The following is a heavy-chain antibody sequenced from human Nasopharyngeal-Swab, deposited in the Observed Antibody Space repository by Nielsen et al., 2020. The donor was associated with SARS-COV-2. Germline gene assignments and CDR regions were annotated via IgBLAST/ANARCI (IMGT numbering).Heavy chain of an antibody. Sequence: GESLKISCAASGFTFDDYTMHWVRQAPGKGLEWVSLISWDGGSTYYADSVKGRFTISRDNAKNSLYLQMNGLRDEDTAVYYCARDSDIYCSSTSCYAGIDYWGQGTLVTVSS. CDR1: GFTFDDYT. CDR2: ISWDGGST. D-gene: IGHD2-2*01. CDR3: ARDSDIYCSSTSCYAGIDY. J-gene: IGHJ4*02. V-gene: IGHV3-43*01.